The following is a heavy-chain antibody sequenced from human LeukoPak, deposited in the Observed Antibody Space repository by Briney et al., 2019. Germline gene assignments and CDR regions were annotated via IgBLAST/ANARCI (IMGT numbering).Heavy chain of an antibody. CDR3: ARDWSSGSYPRDAFDY. CDR1: GFTFSSYA. CDR2: ISYDGSNK. D-gene: IGHD1-26*01. V-gene: IGHV3-30*04. Sequence: GGSLRLSCAASGFTFSSYAMHWVRQAPGKGLEWVAPISYDGSNKYYADSVKGRFTISRDNSKNTLYLQVNSLRAEDTAMYYCARDWSSGSYPRDAFDYWGQGTLVTVSS. J-gene: IGHJ4*02.